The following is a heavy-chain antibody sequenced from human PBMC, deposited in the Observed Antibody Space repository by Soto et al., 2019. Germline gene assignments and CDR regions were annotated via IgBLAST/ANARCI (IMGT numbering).Heavy chain of an antibody. CDR2: SSNSGTYT. CDR3: ARSGDNYNVLDY. J-gene: IGHJ4*02. D-gene: IGHD3-10*02. CDR1: GFTFGDYY. Sequence: PGGSLRLSCAASGFTFGDYYMSWIRQAPGKGLEWLSYSSNSGTYTRYADSVKGRFSISRDNAKNSLFLQINSLRGEDTAIYYCARSGDNYNVLDYWGQGTPVTVSS. V-gene: IGHV3-11*06.